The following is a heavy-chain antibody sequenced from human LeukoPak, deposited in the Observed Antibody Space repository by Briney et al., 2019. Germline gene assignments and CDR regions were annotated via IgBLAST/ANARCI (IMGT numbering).Heavy chain of an antibody. Sequence: PGGSLRLSCAGSGFIFNNYAMHWVRQPPGKGLEWVSGISWNSGSIDYADSVKGRFTISRDNSKNTLHLQMNSLRAEDTAVYYCAKGEAGYCSGGSCYILFWVDYYGMDVWGQGTTVTVSS. D-gene: IGHD2-15*01. CDR3: AKGEAGYCSGGSCYILFWVDYYGMDV. CDR2: ISWNSGSI. J-gene: IGHJ6*02. V-gene: IGHV3-9*01. CDR1: GFIFNNYA.